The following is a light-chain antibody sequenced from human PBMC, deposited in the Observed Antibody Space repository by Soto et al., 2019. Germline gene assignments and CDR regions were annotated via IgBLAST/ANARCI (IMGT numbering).Light chain of an antibody. CDR3: QQYDTSYT. CDR2: AAS. V-gene: IGKV3-20*01. J-gene: IGKJ2*01. Sequence: EIVLTQFPGNLSLSPGERATLSCRASETFGYKSLAWYQQKPDLAPTLLMYAASTRAPGIPDRFSGSGSGTDFTLTISRLEPGDFSVYYCQQYDTSYTFGPGTKLEI. CDR1: ETFGYKS.